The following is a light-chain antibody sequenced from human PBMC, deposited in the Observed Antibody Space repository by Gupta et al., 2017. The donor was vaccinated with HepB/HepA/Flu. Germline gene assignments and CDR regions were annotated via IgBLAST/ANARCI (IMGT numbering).Light chain of an antibody. CDR2: EVS. CDR1: SSDVGSYNF. V-gene: IGLV2-23*02. J-gene: IGLJ3*02. Sequence: QSALTQPASVSGSPGQSITISCTGTSSDVGSYNFVSWYQQHPGKAPKLMISEVSKRPSGVSNRFSGSKSGNTASLTISGLQAEDEADYYCCSYAGDSTWVFGGGTKRTVL. CDR3: CSYAGDSTWV.